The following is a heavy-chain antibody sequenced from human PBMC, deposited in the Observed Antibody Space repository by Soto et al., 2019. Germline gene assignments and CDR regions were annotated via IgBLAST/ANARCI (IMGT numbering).Heavy chain of an antibody. Sequence: QVQLVQSGAEVKKPGASVKVSCKASGYTFTSYYMHWVRQAPGQGLEWMGIINPSGGSTSYAQKFQGRVTMPRDTSTSTVYMELSSLRSEHTAVYHCAREIGSGWYGNSDYWGQGTLVTVSS. CDR2: INPSGGST. D-gene: IGHD6-19*01. CDR3: AREIGSGWYGNSDY. CDR1: GYTFTSYY. V-gene: IGHV1-46*01. J-gene: IGHJ4*02.